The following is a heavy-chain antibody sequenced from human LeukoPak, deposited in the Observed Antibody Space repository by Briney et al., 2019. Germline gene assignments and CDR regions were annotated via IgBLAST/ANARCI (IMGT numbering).Heavy chain of an antibody. CDR3: ARDLDGYSSSSVVYFDY. CDR1: GGTFSSYA. J-gene: IGHJ4*02. V-gene: IGHV1-69*05. D-gene: IGHD6-6*01. CDR2: IIPIFGTA. Sequence: SVTVSCKASGGTFSSYAISWVRQAPGQGLEWMGRIIPIFGTANYAQKFQGRVTITTDESTSTAYMELSSLRSEDTAVYYCARDLDGYSSSSVVYFDYWGQGTLVTVSS.